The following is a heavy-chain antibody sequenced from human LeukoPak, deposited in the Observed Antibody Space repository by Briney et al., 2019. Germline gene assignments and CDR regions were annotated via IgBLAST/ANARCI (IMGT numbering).Heavy chain of an antibody. D-gene: IGHD3-22*01. V-gene: IGHV4-59*01. Sequence: KSSETLSLTCTVPGGSISSYYWSWIRQPPGKGLEWIGYIYYSGSTNYNPSLKSRVTISVDTSKNQFSLKLSSVTAADTAVYYCARSYYYDSSGYYHYYYYYGMDVWGQGTTVTVSS. CDR1: GGSISSYY. CDR2: IYYSGST. J-gene: IGHJ6*02. CDR3: ARSYYYDSSGYYHYYYYYGMDV.